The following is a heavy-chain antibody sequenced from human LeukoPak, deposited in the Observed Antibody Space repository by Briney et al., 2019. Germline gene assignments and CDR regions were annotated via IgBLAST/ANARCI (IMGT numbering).Heavy chain of an antibody. D-gene: IGHD2-2*02. Sequence: SGGSLRLSCAASGFTFSSYAMSWVRQAPGKGLEWVSAISGSGDSTYYGDSVKGRFTISRDNSKNTLYLQMNSLRAEDTAVYYCAKDQSAIPYYFDYWGQGTLVTVSS. CDR1: GFTFSSYA. CDR3: AKDQSAIPYYFDY. V-gene: IGHV3-23*01. J-gene: IGHJ4*02. CDR2: ISGSGDST.